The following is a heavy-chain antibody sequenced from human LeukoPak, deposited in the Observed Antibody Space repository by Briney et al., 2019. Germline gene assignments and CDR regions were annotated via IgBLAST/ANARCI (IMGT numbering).Heavy chain of an antibody. J-gene: IGHJ2*01. D-gene: IGHD4-17*01. Sequence: ASVKVSCKASGGTFSSYAISWVRQAPGQGLEWMGRIIPILGIANYAQKLQGRVTMTTDTSTSTAYMELRSLRSDDTAVYYCARRDYGDRYFDLWGRGTLVTVSS. CDR2: IIPILGIA. CDR3: ARRDYGDRYFDL. V-gene: IGHV1-69*04. CDR1: GGTFSSYA.